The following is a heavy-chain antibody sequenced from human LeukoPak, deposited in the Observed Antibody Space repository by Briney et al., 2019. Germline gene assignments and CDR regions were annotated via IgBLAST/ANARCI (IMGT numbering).Heavy chain of an antibody. CDR2: INPSGGST. Sequence: ASVKVSCKASGYTFTSYYMHWVRQAPGQGLEWMGIINPSGGSTSYAQKLQGRVTMTTDTSTSTAYMELRSLRSDDTAVYYCARDRRGSTVHFDYWGQGTLVTVSS. CDR3: ARDRRGSTVHFDY. J-gene: IGHJ4*02. D-gene: IGHD3-10*01. V-gene: IGHV1-46*01. CDR1: GYTFTSYY.